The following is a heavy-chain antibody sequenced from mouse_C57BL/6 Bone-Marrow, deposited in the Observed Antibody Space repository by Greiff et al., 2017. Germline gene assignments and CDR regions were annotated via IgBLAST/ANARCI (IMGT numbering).Heavy chain of an antibody. CDR3: AIGGLYWYFDV. V-gene: IGHV1-74*01. Sequence: VQLQQPGAELVKPGASVKVSCKASGYTFTSYWMHWVKQRPGQGLEWIGSIHPSDSDTNYNQKFKGKATLTVDKSSSTAYMQLSSLTSEDSAVYYCAIGGLYWYFDVWGTGTTVTVSS. CDR2: IHPSDSDT. CDR1: GYTFTSYW. J-gene: IGHJ1*03.